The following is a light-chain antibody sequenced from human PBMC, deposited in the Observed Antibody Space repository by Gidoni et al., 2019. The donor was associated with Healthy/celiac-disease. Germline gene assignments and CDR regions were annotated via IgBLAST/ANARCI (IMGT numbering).Light chain of an antibody. V-gene: IGKV3-11*01. J-gene: IGKJ5*01. CDR3: QQRSNWPLT. Sequence: EIVLTQSPATLSLSLGERATLSCRASQSVSSYLAWYQQKPGQAPRLLIYDASNRATGIPARFSGSGSGTDFTLTIRSLEPEDFAVYYCQQRSNWPLTFXQXTRLEIK. CDR2: DAS. CDR1: QSVSSY.